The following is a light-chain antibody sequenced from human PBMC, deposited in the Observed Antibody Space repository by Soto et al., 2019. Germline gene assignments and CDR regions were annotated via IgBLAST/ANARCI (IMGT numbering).Light chain of an antibody. Sequence: DIQMTQSPSTLSASVGDRVTITCRASQSISTWLAWYQQKPGKAPKLLIYDAARLESGVPSRFSGSGSGTEFTLTICSLQPDDFATYYCQQSWTFGQGTKV. CDR2: DAA. CDR1: QSISTW. CDR3: QQSWT. J-gene: IGKJ1*01. V-gene: IGKV1-5*01.